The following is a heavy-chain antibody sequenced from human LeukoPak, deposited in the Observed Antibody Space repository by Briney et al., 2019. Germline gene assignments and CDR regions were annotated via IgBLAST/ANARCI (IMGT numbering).Heavy chain of an antibody. Sequence: ASVKVSYKVSGYTLTELSMHWVRQAPGKGLEWMGGFDPEDGETIYAQKFQGRVTMTEDTSTNTAYMELSSLRSEDTAVYYCATESDSSGYIDYWGQGTLVTVSS. CDR2: FDPEDGET. V-gene: IGHV1-24*01. CDR3: ATESDSSGYIDY. D-gene: IGHD3-22*01. CDR1: GYTLTELS. J-gene: IGHJ4*02.